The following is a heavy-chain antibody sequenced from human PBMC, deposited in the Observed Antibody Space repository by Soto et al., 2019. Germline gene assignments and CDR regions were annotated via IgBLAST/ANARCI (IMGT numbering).Heavy chain of an antibody. V-gene: IGHV1-69*13. D-gene: IGHD3-3*01. CDR2: IIPIFGTA. Sequence: GASVKVSCKASGGTFSSYAISWVRQAPGQGLEWMGGIIPIFGTANYAQKFQGRVTITADESTSTAYMELSSLRSEDTAVYYCARERRITIFGVVGRSDAFDIWGQGTMVTGSS. CDR1: GGTFSSYA. J-gene: IGHJ3*02. CDR3: ARERRITIFGVVGRSDAFDI.